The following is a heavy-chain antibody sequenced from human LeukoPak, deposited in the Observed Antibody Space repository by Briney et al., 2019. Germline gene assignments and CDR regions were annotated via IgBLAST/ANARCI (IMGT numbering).Heavy chain of an antibody. D-gene: IGHD5/OR15-5a*01. CDR1: GFTFSSYG. Sequence: GGSLRLSCAASGFTFSSYGMHWVRQAPGKGLEWVAVIWYDGRNKYYADSVKGRFTISRDNSKNTLYLQMNSLRAEDTAVYYCARGRVSVLLDYWGQGTLVTVSS. V-gene: IGHV3-33*01. CDR3: ARGRVSVLLDY. CDR2: IWYDGRNK. J-gene: IGHJ4*02.